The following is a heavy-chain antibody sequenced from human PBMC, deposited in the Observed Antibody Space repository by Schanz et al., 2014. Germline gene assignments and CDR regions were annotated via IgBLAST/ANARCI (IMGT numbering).Heavy chain of an antibody. D-gene: IGHD5-12*01. CDR1: GFTVNTNY. CDR3: ARDGGRDGYNLAFDV. CDR2: MYINSGST. Sequence: EVQVVQSGGGLIQPWGSLRLSCAVSGFTVNTNYMSWVRQAPGKGLEWISSMYINSGSTQYADSVKGRFIISRDSSKNTLFLQMNSLRAEDTAVYFCARDGGRDGYNLAFDVWGQGTLVTVSS. V-gene: IGHV3-53*01. J-gene: IGHJ3*01.